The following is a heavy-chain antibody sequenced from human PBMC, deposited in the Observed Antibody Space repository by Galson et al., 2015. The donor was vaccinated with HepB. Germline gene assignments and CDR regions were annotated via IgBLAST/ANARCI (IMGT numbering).Heavy chain of an antibody. Sequence: SLRLSCAASGFTFSSYAMHWVRQAPGKGLEWVAVISYDGSNKYYADSVKGRFTISRDNSKNTLYLQMNSLRAEDTAVYYCAREWEMATIIDYWGQGTLVTVSS. CDR3: AREWEMATIIDY. CDR1: GFTFSSYA. D-gene: IGHD5-24*01. V-gene: IGHV3-30*04. CDR2: ISYDGSNK. J-gene: IGHJ4*02.